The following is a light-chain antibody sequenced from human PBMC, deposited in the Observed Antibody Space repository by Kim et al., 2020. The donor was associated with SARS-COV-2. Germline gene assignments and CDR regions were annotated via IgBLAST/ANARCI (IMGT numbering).Light chain of an antibody. J-gene: IGKJ1*01. CDR1: QSVSSN. Sequence: PGERATRSCRASQSVSSNLAWYQQKPGQAPRLLIYGASTRATGIPARFSGSGSGTEFTLTISSLQSEDFAVYYCQQYNNWLTWTFGQGTKVEIK. CDR3: QQYNNWLTWT. V-gene: IGKV3-15*01. CDR2: GAS.